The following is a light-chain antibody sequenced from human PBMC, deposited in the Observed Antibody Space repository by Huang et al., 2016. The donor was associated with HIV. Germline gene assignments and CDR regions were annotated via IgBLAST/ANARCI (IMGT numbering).Light chain of an antibody. V-gene: IGKV1-33*01. CDR3: QQYDNLYT. J-gene: IGKJ2*01. CDR1: QDISTY. Sequence: DIQMTQSPSSLSASVGDRVTITCQASQDISTYLNWYQQKPGKAPKVLIYHASNLETGVPSRFSGNGSGTDFTFTISSLQPEDIATYYCQQYDNLYTFGQGTKLEIK. CDR2: HAS.